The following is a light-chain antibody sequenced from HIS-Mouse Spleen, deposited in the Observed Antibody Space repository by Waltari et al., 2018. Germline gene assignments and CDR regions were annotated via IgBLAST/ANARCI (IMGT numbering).Light chain of an antibody. Sequence: SYELTQPSSVSVSPGQTARITCSGDVLAKKYARWFQQKPGQAPVLVIYKDSERPSGIPGLFSGSSSGTTVTLTISGAQVEDEADYYCYSAADNSGVFGGGTKLTVL. CDR2: KDS. CDR1: VLAKKY. V-gene: IGLV3-27*01. J-gene: IGLJ2*01. CDR3: YSAADNSGV.